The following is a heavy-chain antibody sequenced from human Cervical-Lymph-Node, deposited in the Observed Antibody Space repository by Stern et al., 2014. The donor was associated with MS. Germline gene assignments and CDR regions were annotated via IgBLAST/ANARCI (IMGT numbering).Heavy chain of an antibody. V-gene: IGHV3-30*04. CDR2: ISYDGTDK. CDR3: ARRQLWQQYYGMDV. D-gene: IGHD5-18*01. CDR1: GFTFSSYA. J-gene: IGHJ6*02. Sequence: QLVQSGGGVVQPGRSLRLSCAASGFTFSSYAMHWVRQAPGKGLEWVAFISYDGTDKYYADSVKGRFTISRDNSKNMVYLQMNSLRAEDTAVWYCARRQLWQQYYGMDVWGQGTMVTVSS.